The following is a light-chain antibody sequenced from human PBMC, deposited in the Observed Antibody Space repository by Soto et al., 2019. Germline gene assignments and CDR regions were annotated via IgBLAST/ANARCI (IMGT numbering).Light chain of an antibody. V-gene: IGLV2-8*01. CDR1: SSDVGGYNY. CDR2: EVS. CDR3: SSYAGSYV. J-gene: IGLJ1*01. Sequence: ALTQPPSASGSPGQSVTISCTGTSSDVGGYNYVSWYQQHPGKAPKLMIYEVSKRPSGVPDRFSGSKFGNTASLTVSGLQAEDEADYYCSSYAGSYVFGTGTKVTVL.